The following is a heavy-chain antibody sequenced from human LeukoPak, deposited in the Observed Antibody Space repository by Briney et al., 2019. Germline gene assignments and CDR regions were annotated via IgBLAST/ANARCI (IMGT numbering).Heavy chain of an antibody. Sequence: GGSLRLSCAASGFTFSSYDMHWVRQATGKDLEWVSAIGTAGDTYYPGSVKGRFTISRENAKNSLYLQMNSLRAGDTAVYYCARDQGQGAFDIWGQGTMVTVSS. J-gene: IGHJ3*02. CDR3: ARDQGQGAFDI. CDR1: GFTFSSYD. V-gene: IGHV3-13*01. CDR2: IGTAGDT.